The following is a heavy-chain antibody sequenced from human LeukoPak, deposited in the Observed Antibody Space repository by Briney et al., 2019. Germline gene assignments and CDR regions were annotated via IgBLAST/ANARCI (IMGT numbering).Heavy chain of an antibody. Sequence: PSETLSLTCTVSGDSISSFHWSWIRQPPGKGLEWIGYIYYSGSTNYNPSLKSRVTISVDTSKNQFSLKLSSVTAADTAVYYCARDAGDCSGGSCYYYGMDVWGQGTTVTVSS. D-gene: IGHD2-15*01. J-gene: IGHJ6*02. V-gene: IGHV4-59*01. CDR2: IYYSGST. CDR1: GDSISSFH. CDR3: ARDAGDCSGGSCYYYGMDV.